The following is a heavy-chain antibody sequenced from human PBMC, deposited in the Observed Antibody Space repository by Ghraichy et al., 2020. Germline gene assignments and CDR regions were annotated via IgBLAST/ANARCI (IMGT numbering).Heavy chain of an antibody. CDR1: GFTFSNYW. D-gene: IGHD1-26*01. V-gene: IGHV3-7*03. Sequence: GGSLRLSCAASGFTFSNYWRSWVRQAPGKGLELVANINQDGTVKRYVDSVKGRFAISRDNAKNSMYLQMNSLRVEDTAVYYCVGSGAATDWGQGTLVTVSS. J-gene: IGHJ4*02. CDR2: INQDGTVK. CDR3: VGSGAATD.